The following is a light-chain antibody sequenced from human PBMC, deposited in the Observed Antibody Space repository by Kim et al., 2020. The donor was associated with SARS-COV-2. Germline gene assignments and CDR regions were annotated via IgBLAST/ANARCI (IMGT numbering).Light chain of an antibody. V-gene: IGKV3-20*01. J-gene: IGKJ2*01. Sequence: EIVLTQSPGTLSLSPGERATLSCRASQSVSSGSLAWYQQKPGQAPRLLIYGASSRATGIPDRFSGSGSGTDFTLTISRLEPEDFAVYYCQQYGRSPRTFGQGTKLEI. CDR3: QQYGRSPRT. CDR1: QSVSSGS. CDR2: GAS.